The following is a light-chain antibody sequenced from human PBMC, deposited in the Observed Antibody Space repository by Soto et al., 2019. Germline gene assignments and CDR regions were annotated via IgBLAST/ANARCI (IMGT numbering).Light chain of an antibody. V-gene: IGKV3-20*01. Sequence: EIVLTQSPGTLSLSPGERGTLSCRASQSVVSSYLAWYQQKPGQAPRLLIYGTSNRATGIPDRFSGSGSGTDFTLTISRLEPEDFAVYYCPHYGSSVPKTFGQGTKVEIK. CDR2: GTS. CDR3: PHYGSSVPKT. CDR1: QSVVSSY. J-gene: IGKJ1*01.